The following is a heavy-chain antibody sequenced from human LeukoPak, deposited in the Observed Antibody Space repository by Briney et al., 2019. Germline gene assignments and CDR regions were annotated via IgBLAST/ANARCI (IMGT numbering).Heavy chain of an antibody. J-gene: IGHJ6*02. Sequence: SETLSLTCTVSGGSISSSPYYWVWIRQPPGKGLECIGNMYYTGTTYYNPSLKSRVTIFVDTSKNQFSLKLSSVTAADTAVYFRARSFSSTTFMDVWGQGTTVTVSS. CDR2: MYYTGTT. CDR1: GGSISSSPYY. CDR3: ARSFSSTTFMDV. D-gene: IGHD2-2*01. V-gene: IGHV4-39*01.